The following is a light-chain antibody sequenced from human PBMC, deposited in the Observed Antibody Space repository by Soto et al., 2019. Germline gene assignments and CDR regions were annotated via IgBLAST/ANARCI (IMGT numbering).Light chain of an antibody. CDR3: QSYDSSLSGYV. CDR2: GNS. V-gene: IGLV1-40*01. Sequence: QSVLTQPPSVSGAPGQRVTISCTGSSSNIGAGYDVHWYQQLPGTAPKLLIYGNSNRPSGVPDRFSGSKSGTSASLAITGLQAEHEAHYYCQSYDSSLSGYVFVTGTKLTVL. CDR1: SSNIGAGYD. J-gene: IGLJ1*01.